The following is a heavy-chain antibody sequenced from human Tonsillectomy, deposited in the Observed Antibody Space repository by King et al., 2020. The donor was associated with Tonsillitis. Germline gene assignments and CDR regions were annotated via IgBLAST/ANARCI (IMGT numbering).Heavy chain of an antibody. J-gene: IGHJ6*03. CDR2: ISGSGGST. D-gene: IGHD2-2*03. CDR1: GFTFSSYA. V-gene: IGHV3-23*04. CDR3: ATSGYCSSTSCYDYYYYYMDV. Sequence: VQLVESGGGLVQPGGSLRLSCAASGFTFSSYAMSWVRQAPGKGLEWVSAISGSGGSTYYADSVKGRFTISRDNSKNTLYLQMNSLRAEDTAVYYCATSGYCSSTSCYDYYYYYMDVWGKGTTVTVSS.